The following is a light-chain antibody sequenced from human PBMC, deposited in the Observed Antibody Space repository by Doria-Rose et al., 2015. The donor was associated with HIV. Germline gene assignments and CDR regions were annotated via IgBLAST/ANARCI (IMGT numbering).Light chain of an antibody. J-gene: IGKJ3*01. CDR1: QSLLYTSKNY. CDR2: WVS. Sequence: TQSPESLGMSLGERATLNCKSNQSLLYTSKNYLAWYQQKPGQPPKLLIYWVSTRQSGVPARFSGSESATDFTLTISSLEAEDVAVYYCQQYYDTPSFGPVTPVDIK. V-gene: IGKV4-1*01. CDR3: QQYYDTPS.